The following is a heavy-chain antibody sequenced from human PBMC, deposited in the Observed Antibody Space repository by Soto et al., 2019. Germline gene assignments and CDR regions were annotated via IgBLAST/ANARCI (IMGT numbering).Heavy chain of an antibody. CDR2: INPNSGGT. D-gene: IGHD3-10*02. CDR1: GYTFTGYY. J-gene: IGHJ4*02. V-gene: IGHV1-2*04. CDR3: ARGGADGYNLFGDLDY. Sequence: ASVKVSCKASGYTFTGYYMHWVRQAPGQGLEWMGWINPNSGGTNYAQKFQGWVTMTRDTSISTAYMELSRLRSDDTAVYYCARGGADGYNLFGDLDYWGQGTLVTVSS.